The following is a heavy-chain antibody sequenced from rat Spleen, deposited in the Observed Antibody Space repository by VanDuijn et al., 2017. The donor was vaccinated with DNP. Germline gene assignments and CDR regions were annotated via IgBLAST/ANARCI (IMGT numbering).Heavy chain of an antibody. CDR1: GYSITSNY. CDR2: ISYSGST. Sequence: EVQLQESGSGLVKPSQSLSLTCSVTGYSITSNYWGWIRKFPGNKMEWTGLISYSGSTSFKPSLKSRISITRDTSKNQFFLKLNSVTTEDTATYYCARWFGYNFDHWGQGVMVTVSS. V-gene: IGHV3-1*01. J-gene: IGHJ2*01. D-gene: IGHD1-4*01. CDR3: ARWFGYNFDH.